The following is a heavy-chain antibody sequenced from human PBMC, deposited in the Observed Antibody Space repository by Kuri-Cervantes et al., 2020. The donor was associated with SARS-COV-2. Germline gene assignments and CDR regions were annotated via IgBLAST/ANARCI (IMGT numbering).Heavy chain of an antibody. Sequence: GSLKISCTASRFTFNTYAMSWVRQAPGKGLEWVSAISGSGGSTYYADSVKGRFTISRDNSKNTLYLQMNSLRAEDTAVYYCAKVGGHREYFQNWGQGTLVTVSS. CDR2: ISGSGGST. CDR3: AKVGGHREYFQN. V-gene: IGHV3-23*01. J-gene: IGHJ1*01. D-gene: IGHD3-16*01. CDR1: RFTFNTYA.